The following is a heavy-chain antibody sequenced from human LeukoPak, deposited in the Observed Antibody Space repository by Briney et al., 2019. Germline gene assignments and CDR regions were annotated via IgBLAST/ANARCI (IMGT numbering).Heavy chain of an antibody. D-gene: IGHD1-14*01. Sequence: SETLSLTCTVSVGSISLYYWSWIPQPPGKGLEWIGYIYYSGSTNYNPSLKSRVTISVDTSKNQFSLKLSSVTAADSAGYYCAKAAEHYTPFDYWGQGTLVTVSS. V-gene: IGHV4-59*01. CDR3: AKAAEHYTPFDY. J-gene: IGHJ4*02. CDR1: VGSISLYY. CDR2: IYYSGST.